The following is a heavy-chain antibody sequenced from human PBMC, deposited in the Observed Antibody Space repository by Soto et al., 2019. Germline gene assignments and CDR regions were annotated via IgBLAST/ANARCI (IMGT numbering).Heavy chain of an antibody. Sequence: GGSLRLSCAVSGFTFTDHAMTWVRQAPGKGLEWVSTTSNNGDRTFYADSVKGRSTVSTDRTNNTLYLQMNSLRADDTAVYFCARPPLYSNGGYFDSWGQGTLVTVSS. CDR2: TSNNGDRT. D-gene: IGHD6-19*01. V-gene: IGHV3-23*01. CDR3: ARPPLYSNGGYFDS. J-gene: IGHJ4*02. CDR1: GFTFTDHA.